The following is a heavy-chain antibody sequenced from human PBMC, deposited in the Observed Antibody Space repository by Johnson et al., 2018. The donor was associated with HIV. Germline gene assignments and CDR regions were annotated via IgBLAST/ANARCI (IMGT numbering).Heavy chain of an antibody. CDR1: GFTFSSYG. Sequence: QVQLVESGGGVVQPGGSLRLSCAASGFTFSSYGMHWVRQAPGKGLEWVAFIRYDGSNKYYADSVKGRFIISRDNSKNTLYLQMNSLRAEDTAMYYCAKRKRYFDWLSAFDIWGQGTMVTVSS. CDR2: IRYDGSNK. D-gene: IGHD3-9*01. V-gene: IGHV3-30*02. CDR3: AKRKRYFDWLSAFDI. J-gene: IGHJ3*02.